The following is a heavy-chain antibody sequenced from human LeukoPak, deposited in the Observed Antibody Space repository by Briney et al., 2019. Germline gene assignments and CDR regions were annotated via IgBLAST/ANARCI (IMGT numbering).Heavy chain of an antibody. Sequence: GGSLRLSCAASGFTFSSYAMSWVRQAPGKGLEWVLGISGSGGSTYYADSVKGRFTISRDNSKNTLYLQMDSLRAEDTAVYYCAKDRITGTPYYIDYWGQGTLVTVSS. V-gene: IGHV3-23*01. CDR3: AKDRITGTPYYIDY. D-gene: IGHD1-20*01. J-gene: IGHJ4*02. CDR2: ISGSGGST. CDR1: GFTFSSYA.